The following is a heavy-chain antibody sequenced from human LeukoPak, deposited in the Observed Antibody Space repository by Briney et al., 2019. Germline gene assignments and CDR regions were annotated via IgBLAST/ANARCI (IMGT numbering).Heavy chain of an antibody. J-gene: IGHJ5*02. CDR1: GFTVSSNY. Sequence: PGGSLRLSCAASGFTVSSNYMSWVRQAPGKGLEWVSVIYSGGSTYYADSVKGRFTISRDNSKNTLYLQMNSLRAEDTAVYYCARDSYDFWSGYSGWFDPWGQGTLVTVSS. CDR3: ARDSYDFWSGYSGWFDP. CDR2: IYSGGST. D-gene: IGHD3-3*01. V-gene: IGHV3-53*05.